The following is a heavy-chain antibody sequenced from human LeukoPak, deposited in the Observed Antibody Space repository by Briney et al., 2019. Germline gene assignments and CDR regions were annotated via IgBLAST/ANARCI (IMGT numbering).Heavy chain of an antibody. CDR1: GYTFTSYD. Sequence: ASVKVSCKASGYTFTSYDINWVRQATGQGLEWMGWMNPNSGNTGYAQKFQGRVTMTRNTSISTAYMELSSLRSEDTAVYYCARGRYYDRSVDYWGQGTLVTVSS. CDR2: MNPNSGNT. CDR3: ARGRYYDRSVDY. J-gene: IGHJ4*02. V-gene: IGHV1-8*01. D-gene: IGHD3-22*01.